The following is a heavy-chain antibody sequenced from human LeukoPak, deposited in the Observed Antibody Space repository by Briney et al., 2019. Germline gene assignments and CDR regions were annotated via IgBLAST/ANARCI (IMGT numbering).Heavy chain of an antibody. J-gene: IGHJ4*02. D-gene: IGHD5-18*01. CDR1: GFTFSTYA. CDR2: ISHSGSTT. V-gene: IGHV3-23*01. Sequence: GGSLRLSCAASGFTFSTYAMSWVRQTPGKGLEGVSPISHSGSTTYYADSVKGRFTISRDNSKNTLYLQMNSLRAEDTAVYYCAKDRSEGQLWAAALDYWGQGTLVTVSS. CDR3: AKDRSEGQLWAAALDY.